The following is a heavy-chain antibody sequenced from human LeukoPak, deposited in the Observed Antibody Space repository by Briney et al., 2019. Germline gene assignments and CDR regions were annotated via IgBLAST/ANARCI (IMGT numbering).Heavy chain of an antibody. Sequence: SVKVSCKASGGTFSCYAISWVRQAPGQGLEWMGGIIPIFGTANYAQKFQGRVTITTDESTSTAYMELSSLRSEDTAVYYCASAGYRSISQYNWFDPWGQGTLVTVSS. CDR1: GGTFSCYA. V-gene: IGHV1-69*05. CDR2: IIPIFGTA. D-gene: IGHD6-13*01. J-gene: IGHJ5*02. CDR3: ASAGYRSISQYNWFDP.